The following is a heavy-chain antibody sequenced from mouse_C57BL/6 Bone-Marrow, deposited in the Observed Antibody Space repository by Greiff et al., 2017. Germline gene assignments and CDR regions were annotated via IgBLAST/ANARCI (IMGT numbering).Heavy chain of an antibody. D-gene: IGHD2-5*01. CDR2: INPSSGYT. J-gene: IGHJ3*01. V-gene: IGHV1-7*01. CDR3: AISYSNYFAGFAY. Sequence: VQLQQSGAELAKPGASVKLSCKASGYTFTSYWMHWVKQRPGQGLEWIGYINPSSGYTKYNQKFKDKATLTADKSSSTAYMQLSSLTYEDSAVYYCAISYSNYFAGFAYWGQGTLVTVSA. CDR1: GYTFTSYW.